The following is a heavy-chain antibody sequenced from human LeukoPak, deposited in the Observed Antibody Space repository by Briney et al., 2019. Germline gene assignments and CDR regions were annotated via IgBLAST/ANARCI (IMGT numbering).Heavy chain of an antibody. J-gene: IGHJ6*02. Sequence: SETLSLICTVSGGSIRSYYWSWIRQPPGKGLEWIGYIYYSGSTDYNPSLKSRVTISVDTSKNQFSLKLSSVAAADTAVYYCARCFRHYYGSGSLIGLDVWGQGTTVTVSS. V-gene: IGHV4-59*01. CDR2: IYYSGST. CDR1: GGSIRSYY. CDR3: ARCFRHYYGSGSLIGLDV. D-gene: IGHD3-10*01.